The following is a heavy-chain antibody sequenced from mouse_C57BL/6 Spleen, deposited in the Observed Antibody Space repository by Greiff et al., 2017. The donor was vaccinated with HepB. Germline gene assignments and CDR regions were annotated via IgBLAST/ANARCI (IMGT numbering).Heavy chain of an antibody. Sequence: QVQLQQPGAELVKPGASVKLSCKASGYTFTSYWMQWVKQRPGQGLEWIGEIDPSVSYTNYNQKFKGKATLTVDTSSSTAYMQLSSLTSADSAVYYCARYDYSNYEYFDVWGTGTTVTVSS. D-gene: IGHD2-5*01. CDR3: ARYDYSNYEYFDV. V-gene: IGHV1-50*01. CDR1: GYTFTSYW. J-gene: IGHJ1*03. CDR2: IDPSVSYT.